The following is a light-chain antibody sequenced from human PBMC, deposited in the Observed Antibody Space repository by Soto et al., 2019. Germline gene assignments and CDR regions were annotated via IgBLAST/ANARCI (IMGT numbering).Light chain of an antibody. CDR3: LHDYKYPTWT. CDR1: QTISTY. Sequence: AFVRDRVTITVRESQTISTYLNWYQQKPGTAPKLLIYHATTLESGVPSRFSGSGSGTYFTLTISSLQPEDFATYFCLHDYKYPTWTFGQRTIVAIK. CDR2: HAT. J-gene: IGKJ1*01. V-gene: IGKV1-6*01.